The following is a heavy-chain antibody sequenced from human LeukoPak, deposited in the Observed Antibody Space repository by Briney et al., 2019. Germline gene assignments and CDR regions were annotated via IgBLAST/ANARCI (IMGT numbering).Heavy chain of an antibody. CDR3: AKFKGHYGDSEYYFDY. CDR2: ITGGSDYI. CDR1: GSAFSAHY. D-gene: IGHD3-10*01. V-gene: IGHV3-21*01. Sequence: GGSLRLSCAVSGSAFSAHYMSWVRQAPGKGLEWVSCITGGSDYIFYADSVRGRFTISRDNAKNSLYLQMNSLRAEDTAVYYCAKFKGHYGDSEYYFDYWGQGTLVTVSS. J-gene: IGHJ4*02.